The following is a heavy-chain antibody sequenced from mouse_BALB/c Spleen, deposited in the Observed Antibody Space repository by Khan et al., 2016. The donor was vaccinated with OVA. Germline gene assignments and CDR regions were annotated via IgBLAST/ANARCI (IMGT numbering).Heavy chain of an antibody. CDR1: GYTFTDFS. Sequence: QIQLVQSGPELKKPGETVKISCKASGYTFTDFSIHWVKQAPGKGLKWMGWINTETGEPTYADDFKGRFAFSLETSASTVYLQINNLKNKDTATYFCERAGRATFAYWGQGTLVTVSA. CDR3: ERAGRATFAY. V-gene: IGHV9-2-1*01. D-gene: IGHD3-1*01. J-gene: IGHJ3*01. CDR2: INTETGEP.